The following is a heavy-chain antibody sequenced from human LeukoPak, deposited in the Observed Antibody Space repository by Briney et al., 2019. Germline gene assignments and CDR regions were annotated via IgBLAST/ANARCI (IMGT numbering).Heavy chain of an antibody. CDR1: GGSISSYY. CDR2: IYSSGSA. CDR3: AREPYCGGDCYPLYWYFDL. Sequence: SETLSLTCTVSGGSISSYYRSWIRQPPGQGLEWIGYIYSSGSANYNPTLYGRVTISVDTSKTQFSMKLSSVAAAGTAIDYCAREPYCGGDCYPLYWYFDLWGRGTLVTVSS. J-gene: IGHJ2*01. D-gene: IGHD2-21*02. V-gene: IGHV4-59*01.